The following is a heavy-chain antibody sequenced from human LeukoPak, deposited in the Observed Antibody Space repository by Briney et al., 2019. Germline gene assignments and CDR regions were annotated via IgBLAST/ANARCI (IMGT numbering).Heavy chain of an antibody. J-gene: IGHJ3*02. CDR2: INHSGRT. CDR3: TTRDIGRGDYPDAFDI. Sequence: SETLSLTCAVYGGSFSGYYWSWIRQPPGKGLEWIGEINHSGRTNYNPSLKSRVTISVDTSKNQFSLKLSSVTAADTAVYYCTTRDIGRGDYPDAFDIWDQGTMVTVSS. CDR1: GGSFSGYY. V-gene: IGHV4-34*01. D-gene: IGHD3-10*01.